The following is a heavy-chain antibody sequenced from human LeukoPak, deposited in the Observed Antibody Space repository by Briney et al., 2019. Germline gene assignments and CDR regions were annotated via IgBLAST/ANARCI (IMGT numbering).Heavy chain of an antibody. V-gene: IGHV3-9*01. D-gene: IGHD3-10*01. CDR3: AKDAVVRGVRPYYFDY. CDR2: ISWNSGSI. J-gene: IGHJ4*02. Sequence: GGSLGLSCAASGFTFDDYAMHWVRQAPGKGLEWVSGISWNSGSIGYADSVKGRFTISRDNAKNSLYLQMNSLRAEDTALYFCAKDAVVRGVRPYYFDYWGLGTLVTVSS. CDR1: GFTFDDYA.